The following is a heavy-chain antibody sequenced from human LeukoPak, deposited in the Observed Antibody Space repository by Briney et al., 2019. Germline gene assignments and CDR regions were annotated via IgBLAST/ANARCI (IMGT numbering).Heavy chain of an antibody. Sequence: SETLSLTCTVSGGSISSYYWSWIRQSPGTGLEWIGSIYYSGSTNYNPSPKSRVTISVDTSKNQFSLKLSSVTAADTAVYYCARAKGPPNFDYWGQGTLVTVSS. J-gene: IGHJ4*02. CDR1: GGSISSYY. CDR2: IYYSGST. V-gene: IGHV4-59*01. CDR3: ARAKGPPNFDY.